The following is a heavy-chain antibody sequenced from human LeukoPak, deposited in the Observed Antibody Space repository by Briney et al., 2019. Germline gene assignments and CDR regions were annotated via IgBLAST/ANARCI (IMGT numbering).Heavy chain of an antibody. CDR1: GGSVSSGSYY. CDR3: ARGRYHLDP. D-gene: IGHD3-9*01. CDR2: IYYSGIT. Sequence: PSETLSLTCTVSGGSVSSGSYYWSWIRQPPGKGLEWIGYIYYSGITNYNPSLKSRITISVDTSENQFSLKLSSVTAADTAVYYCARGRYHLDPWGQGTLVTVSS. J-gene: IGHJ5*02. V-gene: IGHV4-61*01.